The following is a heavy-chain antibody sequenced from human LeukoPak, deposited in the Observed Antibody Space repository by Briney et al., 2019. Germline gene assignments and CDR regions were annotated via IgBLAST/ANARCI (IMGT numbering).Heavy chain of an antibody. J-gene: IGHJ5*01. Sequence: GGSLRLSCAASGFTFSSYWMSWVRQAPGKGLEWVANIKQDGSEKYYVDSVKGRFTISRDNAKDSLYLQISSLRAEDTAVYYCARASRGLAVAGSDSWGQGTLVTVSS. CDR1: GFTFSSYW. D-gene: IGHD6-19*01. CDR2: IKQDGSEK. V-gene: IGHV3-7*01. CDR3: ARASRGLAVAGSDS.